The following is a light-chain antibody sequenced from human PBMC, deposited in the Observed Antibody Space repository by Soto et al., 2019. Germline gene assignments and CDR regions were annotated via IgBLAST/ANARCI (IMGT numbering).Light chain of an antibody. J-gene: IGKJ1*01. CDR3: QQYNNWWT. V-gene: IGKV3-15*01. Sequence: EIVMTQSPATLSVSPGERATLSCRASQSISNNLAWYHQRPGQAPRLLIYGASTRATGIPARFSGSGSGTEFTLSISSLQFEDFAVYYCQQYNNWWTFGQGTRVEIK. CDR2: GAS. CDR1: QSISNN.